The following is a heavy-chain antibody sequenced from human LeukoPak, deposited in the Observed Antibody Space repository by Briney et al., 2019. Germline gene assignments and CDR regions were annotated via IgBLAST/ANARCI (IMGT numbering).Heavy chain of an antibody. Sequence: SGPALVQPTPTPTLTCTFSGFSLHTHEMRVSWIRQSPGKALEYFARIDWDDNTFYSASLRSRLTISKDTSKNQVVLTMTNMDPVDTATYYCARSSHSGVWYDLDYWGQGILVTVSS. CDR2: IDWDDNT. J-gene: IGHJ4*02. V-gene: IGHV2-70*04. D-gene: IGHD6-19*01. CDR1: GFSLHTHEMR. CDR3: ARSSHSGVWYDLDY.